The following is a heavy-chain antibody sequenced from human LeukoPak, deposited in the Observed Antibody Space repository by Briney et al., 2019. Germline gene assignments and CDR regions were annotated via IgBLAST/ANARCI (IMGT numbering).Heavy chain of an antibody. CDR3: AGEGTIVVGDGFDI. D-gene: IGHD2-15*01. Sequence: GGSXRLXCAASGFTFSSYSVSWVRQAPGKGLELLSSISSSGSCIDYADSVKGRFTISRDNAKNSLYLQMNSLRAEDTAVYYCAGEGTIVVGDGFDIWGQGTMVTVSS. CDR1: GFTFSSYS. CDR2: ISSSGSCI. J-gene: IGHJ3*02. V-gene: IGHV3-21*01.